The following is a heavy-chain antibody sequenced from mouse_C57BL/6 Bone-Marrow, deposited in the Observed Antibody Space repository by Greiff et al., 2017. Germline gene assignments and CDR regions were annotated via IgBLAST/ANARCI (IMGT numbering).Heavy chain of an antibody. J-gene: IGHJ1*03. V-gene: IGHV1-15*01. CDR3: TRTGSSYGYWYCDV. CDR1: GYTFTDYE. Sequence: VKLQESGAELVRPGASVTLSCKASGYTFTDYEMHWVKQTPVHGLEWIGAIDPETGGTAYNQKFKGKAILTADKSSSTAYMELRSLTSEDSAVYYCTRTGSSYGYWYCDVWGTGTTVTVSS. CDR2: IDPETGGT. D-gene: IGHD1-1*01.